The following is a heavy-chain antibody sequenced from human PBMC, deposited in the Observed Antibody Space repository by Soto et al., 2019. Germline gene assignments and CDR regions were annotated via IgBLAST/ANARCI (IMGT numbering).Heavy chain of an antibody. CDR3: ARLGPYGSESYSFRYNWFDP. V-gene: IGHV3-53*01. CDR2: IYSGGSS. D-gene: IGHD3-10*01. J-gene: IGHJ5*02. CDR1: GFTFSTYW. Sequence: GSLRLSCAASGFTFSTYWMHWVRQAPGKGLVWVSVIYSGGSSYYAVSVQGRFTISRDNSKNTVYLQMNSLRGEDTAMYYCARLGPYGSESYSFRYNWFDPWGQGTLVTVSS.